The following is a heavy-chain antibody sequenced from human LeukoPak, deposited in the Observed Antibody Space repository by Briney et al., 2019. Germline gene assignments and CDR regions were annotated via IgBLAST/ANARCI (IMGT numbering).Heavy chain of an antibody. J-gene: IGHJ4*02. Sequence: ASVKVSCKASGYTFTSYGISWVRQAPGQGLEWMGWISAYNGNTNYAQKLQGRVTMTTDTSTSTAYMELRSLRSDDTAVYYCARPTERLDPSITMVRGVTLWYWGQGTLVTVSS. CDR2: ISAYNGNT. D-gene: IGHD3-10*01. CDR1: GYTFTSYG. V-gene: IGHV1-18*01. CDR3: ARPTERLDPSITMVRGVTLWY.